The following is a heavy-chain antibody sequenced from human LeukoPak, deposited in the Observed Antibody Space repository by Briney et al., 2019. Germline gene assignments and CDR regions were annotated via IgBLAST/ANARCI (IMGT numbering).Heavy chain of an antibody. V-gene: IGHV1-46*01. Sequence: GASVKVSCKASGYTFTSYYMHWERQAPGQGLEWMGIINPSGGSTSYAQKFQGRVTMTRDMSTSTVYMELSSLRSEDTAVYYCARVTLSPEYNDYWGQGTLVTVSS. CDR3: ARVTLSPEYNDY. J-gene: IGHJ4*02. D-gene: IGHD1-14*01. CDR2: INPSGGST. CDR1: GYTFTSYY.